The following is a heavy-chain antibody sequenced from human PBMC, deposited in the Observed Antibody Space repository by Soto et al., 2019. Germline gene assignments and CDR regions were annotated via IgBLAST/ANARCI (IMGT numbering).Heavy chain of an antibody. Sequence: QVQLVQSGAEVKKPGSSVKVSCKASGGTFSSYAISWVRQAPGQGLEWMGGIIPIFGTANYAQKFQGRVTITADESTSTAYMELSSLRSEDTAVYYCARDAEGGYDSTGSWFDPWGQGTLVTVSS. J-gene: IGHJ5*02. CDR2: IIPIFGTA. CDR1: GGTFSSYA. D-gene: IGHD5-12*01. V-gene: IGHV1-69*01. CDR3: ARDAEGGYDSTGSWFDP.